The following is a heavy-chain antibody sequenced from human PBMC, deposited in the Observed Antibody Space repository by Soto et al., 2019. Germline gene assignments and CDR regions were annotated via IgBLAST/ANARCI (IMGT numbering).Heavy chain of an antibody. J-gene: IGHJ6*02. CDR2: IIPIFGTA. V-gene: IGHV1-69*13. CDR1: GYTFTSYG. CDR3: ARDLLGKDFWSGYQGYYGMDV. D-gene: IGHD3-3*01. Sequence: GASVKVSCKASGYTFTSYGISWVRQAPGQGLEWMGGIIPIFGTANYAQKFQGRVTITADESTSTAYMELSSLRSEDTAVYYCARDLLGKDFWSGYQGYYGMDVWGQGTTVTVSS.